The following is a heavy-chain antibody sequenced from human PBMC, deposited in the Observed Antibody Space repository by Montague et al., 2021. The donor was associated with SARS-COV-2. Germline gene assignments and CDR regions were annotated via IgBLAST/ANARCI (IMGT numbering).Heavy chain of an antibody. D-gene: IGHD2-15*01. CDR2: IADNGDP. CDR3: AKDSCSGVGCDYFDC. Sequence: SLRLSCAASGFTFRRYAMAWVRQAPGKGLEWVSTIADNGDPYYADSMKGRFIISRDDSKNTVFLQMNGLRDEDTAIYYCAKDSCSGVGCDYFDCWGRGTLVTVSS. V-gene: IGHV3-23*01. CDR1: GFTFRRYA. J-gene: IGHJ4*02.